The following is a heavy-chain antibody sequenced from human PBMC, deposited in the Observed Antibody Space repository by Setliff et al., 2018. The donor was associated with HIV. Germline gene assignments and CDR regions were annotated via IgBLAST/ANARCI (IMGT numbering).Heavy chain of an antibody. J-gene: IGHJ5*02. CDR1: GGSISSHY. V-gene: IGHV4-59*08. D-gene: IGHD3-10*01. CDR2: IHYSGST. Sequence: SETLSLTCTVSGGSISSHYWSWIRQPPGKRLEWIGYIHYSGSTNYNPSLKSRVTISGDTSKNQFSLKLSSVTAADTAVYYCATYADRESNRFDPWGQGILVTVSS. CDR3: ATYADRESNRFDP.